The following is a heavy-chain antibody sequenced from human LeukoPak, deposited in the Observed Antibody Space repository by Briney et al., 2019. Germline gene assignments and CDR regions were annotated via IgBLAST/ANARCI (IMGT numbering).Heavy chain of an antibody. CDR3: AKDDDSSGYPYYFDY. V-gene: IGHV3-23*01. D-gene: IGHD3-22*01. J-gene: IGHJ4*02. CDR2: ISGSGGST. Sequence: GGSLRLSCAASGFTFSSYAMSWVRQAPGKGLEWVSAISGSGGSTYYADSVKGRFTISRDNSKNTLYLQMNSLRAEDTAVYYCAKDDDSSGYPYYFDYWGQGTLVTVSS. CDR1: GFTFSSYA.